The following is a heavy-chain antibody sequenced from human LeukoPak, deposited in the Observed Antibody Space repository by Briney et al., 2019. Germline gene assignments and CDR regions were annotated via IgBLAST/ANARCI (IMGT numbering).Heavy chain of an antibody. Sequence: GGSLRLSCAGSGFTFNSYAMSWVRQAPGKGLEWVANIKQDGSEKYYVDSVKGRFTISRDNAKNSLYLQMNSLRAEDTAVYYCARVGRLVAGNYVLYHYGMDVWGQGTTVTVSS. D-gene: IGHD6-19*01. CDR2: IKQDGSEK. CDR1: GFTFNSYA. J-gene: IGHJ6*02. V-gene: IGHV3-7*01. CDR3: ARVGRLVAGNYVLYHYGMDV.